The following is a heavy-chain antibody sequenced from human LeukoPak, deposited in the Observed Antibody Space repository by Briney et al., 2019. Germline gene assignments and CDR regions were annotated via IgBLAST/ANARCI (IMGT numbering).Heavy chain of an antibody. CDR3: ARATSYSNYGMDV. Sequence: PGRSLRLPCAASGFAFSRYGMHWVRQAPGKGLEGVALISHDGTNKNHADSVKGRFTISRDNSNNTLYLQMNSLRAEDTAVHYCARATSYSNYGMDVWGQGTTVTVSS. V-gene: IGHV3-30*03. CDR2: ISHDGTNK. CDR1: GFAFSRYG. D-gene: IGHD4-11*01. J-gene: IGHJ6*02.